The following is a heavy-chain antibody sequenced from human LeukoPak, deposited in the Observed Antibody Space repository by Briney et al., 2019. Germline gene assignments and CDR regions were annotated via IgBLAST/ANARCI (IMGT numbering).Heavy chain of an antibody. CDR2: IGAAGSHI. CDR1: GFTFSAYS. CDR3: VRVGSGATRADTLDL. Sequence: GGSLRLSCAASGFTFSAYSMNWVRQAPGEGLEWVSPIGAAGSHIYYADSMKGRFTISRDNAKSSLFLQMNSLRAEDTGIYYCVRVGSGATRADTLDLWGQGTMVTVSS. J-gene: IGHJ3*01. V-gene: IGHV3-21*01. D-gene: IGHD6-19*01.